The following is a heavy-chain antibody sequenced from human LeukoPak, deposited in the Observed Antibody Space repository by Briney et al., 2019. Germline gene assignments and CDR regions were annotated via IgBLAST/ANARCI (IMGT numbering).Heavy chain of an antibody. CDR1: GGSISSYY. J-gene: IGHJ4*02. Sequence: SATVSLTCTVSGGSISSYYWSWIRQPAGKGLEWLGRIYTSGSTNYNPSLKSRVTMSVDTSKNQFSLKLSSVTAADTAVYYCARDQRRSGWYYFGYWGQGTLVTVSS. V-gene: IGHV4-4*07. CDR3: ARDQRRSGWYYFGY. CDR2: IYTSGST. D-gene: IGHD6-19*01.